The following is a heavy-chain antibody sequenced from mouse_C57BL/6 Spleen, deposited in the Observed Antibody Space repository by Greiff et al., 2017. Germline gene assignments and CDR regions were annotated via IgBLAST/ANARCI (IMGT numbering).Heavy chain of an antibody. V-gene: IGHV5-17*01. CDR2: ISSGSSTI. D-gene: IGHD2-1*01. CDR3: AKKIYYGNYDYAMDY. CDR1: GFTFSDYG. Sequence: DVQLQESGGGLVKPGGSLKLSCAASGFTFSDYGMHWVRQAPEKGLEWVAYISSGSSTIYYADTVKGRFTISRDNAKNTLFLQMTSLRSEDTAMYYCAKKIYYGNYDYAMDYWGQGTLVTVSS. J-gene: IGHJ4*01.